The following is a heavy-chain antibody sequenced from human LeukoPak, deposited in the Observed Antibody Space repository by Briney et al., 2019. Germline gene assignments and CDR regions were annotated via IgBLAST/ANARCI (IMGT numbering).Heavy chain of an antibody. Sequence: GGSLRLSCAASGFTFSSYDMHWVRQAPGKGLEWVAVIWYDGSNKYYADSVKGRFTISRDNSKNTLYLQMNSLRAEDTAVYYCARDPAPHYDILTGYWRWYFDYWGQGTLVTVSS. J-gene: IGHJ4*02. CDR3: ARDPAPHYDILTGYWRWYFDY. V-gene: IGHV3-33*01. CDR1: GFTFSSYD. D-gene: IGHD3-9*01. CDR2: IWYDGSNK.